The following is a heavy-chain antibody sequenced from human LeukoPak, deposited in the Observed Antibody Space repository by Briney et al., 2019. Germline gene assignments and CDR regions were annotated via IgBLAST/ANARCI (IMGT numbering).Heavy chain of an antibody. CDR1: GGSISSYY. V-gene: IGHV4-59*01. D-gene: IGHD6-13*01. J-gene: IGHJ4*02. CDR2: VYYSGTT. Sequence: SETLSLTCTVSGGSISSYYWSWIRQPPGKGLEWIGYVYYSGTTNYNPSLKSRVTISVDTFKNQFSLKLSSVTAADTAVYYCARGVYIAAAQYGYWGQGTLVTVSS. CDR3: ARGVYIAAAQYGY.